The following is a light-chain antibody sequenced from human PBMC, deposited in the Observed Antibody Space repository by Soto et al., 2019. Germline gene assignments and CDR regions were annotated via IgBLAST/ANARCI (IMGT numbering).Light chain of an antibody. Sequence: EILMTQSPATLSVSPGERATLSCRASQSISSNLAWYHHKPGQAPRLLIYDAFTRATSIPARFSGSGSGTEFTLTIGSLQSEDFAVYYCQQYNNWPETFGQGTKVEIK. J-gene: IGKJ1*01. V-gene: IGKV3-15*01. CDR2: DAF. CDR3: QQYNNWPET. CDR1: QSISSN.